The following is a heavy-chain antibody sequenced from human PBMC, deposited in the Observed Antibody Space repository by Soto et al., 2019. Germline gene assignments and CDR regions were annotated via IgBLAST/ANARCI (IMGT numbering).Heavy chain of an antibody. Sequence: SVKVSCKASGGTFSSYAISWLRQSPGQGLEWMGGIIPIFGTANYAQKFQGRVTITADKSTSTAYMELSSLRSEDTAVYYCARADCSGGSCYSFPGPNFDYWGQGTLVTVS. V-gene: IGHV1-69*06. CDR2: IIPIFGTA. CDR1: GGTFSSYA. D-gene: IGHD2-15*01. J-gene: IGHJ4*02. CDR3: ARADCSGGSCYSFPGPNFDY.